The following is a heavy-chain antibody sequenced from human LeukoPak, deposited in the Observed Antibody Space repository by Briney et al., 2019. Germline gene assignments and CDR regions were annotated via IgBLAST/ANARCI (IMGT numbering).Heavy chain of an antibody. CDR2: IIPIFGTA. J-gene: IGHJ6*02. V-gene: IGHV1-69*13. Sequence: SVKVSCKASGGTFSSYAISWVRQAPGQGLEWMGGIIPIFGTANYAQKFQGRVTITADESTSTAYMELSSLRSEDTAVYYCARGSSGRDSSGWYSYYYYGMDVWGQGTTVTVSS. CDR3: ARGSSGRDSSGWYSYYYYGMDV. D-gene: IGHD6-19*01. CDR1: GGTFSSYA.